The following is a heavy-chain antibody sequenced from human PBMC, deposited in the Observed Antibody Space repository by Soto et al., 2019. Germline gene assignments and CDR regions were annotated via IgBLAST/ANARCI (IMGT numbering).Heavy chain of an antibody. V-gene: IGHV1-69*01. CDR2: IIPLFGTT. Sequence: QVQLVQSGSEVKMPGSSVKVSCKTSGGTFSRHAINWVRQAPGQGLEWMGGIIPLFGTTNYAQKFKGRVTISADESLSTAYMELSSLTSEDAAVYYCARAAIHGSSWYFWFDPWGQGT. D-gene: IGHD6-13*01. J-gene: IGHJ5*02. CDR3: ARAAIHGSSWYFWFDP. CDR1: GGTFSRHA.